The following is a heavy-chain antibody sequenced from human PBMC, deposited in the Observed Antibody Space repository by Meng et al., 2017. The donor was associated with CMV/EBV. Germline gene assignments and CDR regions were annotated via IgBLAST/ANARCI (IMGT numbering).Heavy chain of an antibody. CDR3: ARSITMVRGVIMNNWFDP. J-gene: IGHJ5*02. CDR1: GGTFSSYA. CDR2: IIPILGIA. V-gene: IGHV1-69*10. D-gene: IGHD3-10*01. Sequence: SVKVSCKASGGTFSSYAISWVRQAPGQGLEWMGGIIPILGIANYAQKFQGRVTITADKSTSIAYMELSSLRSEDTAVYYCARSITMVRGVIMNNWFDPWGQGTLVTVSS.